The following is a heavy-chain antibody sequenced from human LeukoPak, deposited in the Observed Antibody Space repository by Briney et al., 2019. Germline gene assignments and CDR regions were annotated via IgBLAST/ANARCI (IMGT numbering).Heavy chain of an antibody. CDR2: INSDGTTT. Sequence: GGSLRLSGAASGFTFSSDWMHWVRRDPGKRLVWVSRINSDGTTTNYADSVKGRFTISRDNAKNALYLQMNSLRAEDTSLYYCARAITGSRNAMDVWGQGTTVTVSS. J-gene: IGHJ6*02. CDR3: ARAITGSRNAMDV. CDR1: GFTFSSDW. V-gene: IGHV3-74*01. D-gene: IGHD1-20*01.